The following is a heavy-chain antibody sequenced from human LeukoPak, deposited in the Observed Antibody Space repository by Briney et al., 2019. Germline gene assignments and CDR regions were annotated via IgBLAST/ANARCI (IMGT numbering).Heavy chain of an antibody. D-gene: IGHD6-13*01. CDR1: GGSISSYY. Sequence: PSETLSLTCTVSGGSISSYYWSWIRQPAGKGLEWIGRIYTSGSTNYNPSLKSRVTMSVDTSKNQFSLKLSSVTAADTAVYYCARAGGVVYSSSWYGEVVVQAFDIWGQGTMVTVSS. J-gene: IGHJ3*02. V-gene: IGHV4-4*07. CDR2: IYTSGST. CDR3: ARAGGVVYSSSWYGEVVVQAFDI.